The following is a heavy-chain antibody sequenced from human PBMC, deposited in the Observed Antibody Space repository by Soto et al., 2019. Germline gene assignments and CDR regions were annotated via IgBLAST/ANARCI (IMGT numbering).Heavy chain of an antibody. CDR1: GGSISSYY. CDR2: IYYSGST. CDR3: VRVGGRHYSGLDY. V-gene: IGHV4-59*01. D-gene: IGHD1-26*01. Sequence: PSETLSLTCTVSGGSISSYYWTWIRQPPGKGLEWIGYIYYSGSTNYNPFLKSRVTISVDTSKNQFSLKLSSVTAADTAVYYCVRVGGRHYSGLDYWGQGSWVTASS. J-gene: IGHJ4*02.